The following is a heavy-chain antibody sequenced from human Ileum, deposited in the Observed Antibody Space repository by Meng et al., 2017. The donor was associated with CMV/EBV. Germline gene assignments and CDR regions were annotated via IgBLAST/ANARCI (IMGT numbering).Heavy chain of an antibody. CDR1: GFPFNIYM. Sequence: GSLRLSCAASGFPFNIYMMSWGRHVPGKGLGWIGEIYDSGRTNYNSPLNNRVTISIDKSKNQFSLKLSSVTAADTAVYYCAIFAIVGLVDYYALDVWGQGTTVTVSS. V-gene: IGHV4-4*02. CDR2: IYDSGRT. J-gene: IGHJ6*02. CDR3: AIFAIVGLVDYYALDV. D-gene: IGHD3/OR15-3a*01.